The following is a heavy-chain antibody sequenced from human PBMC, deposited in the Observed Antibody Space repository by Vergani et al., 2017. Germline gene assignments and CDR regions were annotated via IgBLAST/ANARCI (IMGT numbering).Heavy chain of an antibody. CDR1: GGSISSYY. D-gene: IGHD1/OR15-1a*01. J-gene: IGHJ4*02. Sequence: QVQLQESGPGLVKPSETLSLTCTVSGGSISSYYWSWIRQPPGKGLEWIGYIYYSGSTNYNPSLKSRVTISVDTSKNQFALNLSSVTAADTAVYYCARGNWNKKGFDYWGQGTLVTVSS. V-gene: IGHV4-59*01. CDR3: ARGNWNKKGFDY. CDR2: IYYSGST.